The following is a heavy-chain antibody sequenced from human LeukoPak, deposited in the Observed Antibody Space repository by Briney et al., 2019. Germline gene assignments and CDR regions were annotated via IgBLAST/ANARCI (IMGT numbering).Heavy chain of an antibody. CDR1: GYSISSGYY. J-gene: IGHJ3*02. D-gene: IGHD1-26*01. CDR2: IYHSGST. V-gene: IGHV4-38-2*01. Sequence: MTSETLSLTCAVSGYSISSGYYWGWIRQPPGKGLEWIGSIYHSGSTYYNPSLKSRVTISVDTSKNQFSLKLNSVTAADTAVYYCARGAYSGSLEGAFDIWGQGTMVTVSS. CDR3: ARGAYSGSLEGAFDI.